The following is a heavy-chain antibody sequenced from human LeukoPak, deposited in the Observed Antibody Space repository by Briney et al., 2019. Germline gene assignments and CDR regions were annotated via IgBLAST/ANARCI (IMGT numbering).Heavy chain of an antibody. CDR2: ISSSSSYI. V-gene: IGHV3-21*01. D-gene: IGHD5-18*01. CDR1: GFTFSSYN. CDR3: ARGEYSYDVFDY. J-gene: IGHJ4*02. Sequence: GGSLRLSCAASGFTFSSYNMNWVRQAPGKGLEWVSYISSSSSYIYYADSVKGRFTISRDNAKNSLYLQMNSLRAEDTAVYYCARGEYSYDVFDYWGQGTLVTVSS.